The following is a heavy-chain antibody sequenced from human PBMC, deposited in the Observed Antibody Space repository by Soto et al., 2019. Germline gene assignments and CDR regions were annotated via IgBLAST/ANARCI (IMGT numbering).Heavy chain of an antibody. CDR3: TTAWGRIAVAGTYFPFDYYYGMDV. V-gene: IGHV3-15*07. CDR2: IKSKTDGGTT. J-gene: IGHJ6*02. CDR1: GFTFSNAW. D-gene: IGHD6-19*01. Sequence: EVQLVESGGGLVKPGGSLRLSCAASGFTFSNAWMNWVRQAPGKGLEWVGRIKSKTDGGTTDYAAPVKGRFTISRDDSKNTLYLQMNSLKTEDTAVYYCTTAWGRIAVAGTYFPFDYYYGMDVWGQGTTVTVSS.